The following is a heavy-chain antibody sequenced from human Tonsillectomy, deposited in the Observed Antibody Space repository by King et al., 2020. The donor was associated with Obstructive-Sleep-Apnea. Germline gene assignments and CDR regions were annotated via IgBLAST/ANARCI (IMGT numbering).Heavy chain of an antibody. D-gene: IGHD2/OR15-2a*01. CDR3: ARXVGQYXXGNXXPX. CDR1: GYTFTDYD. CDR2: MNPYSGNT. V-gene: IGHV1-8*01. Sequence: HVQLVESGAEVKKPGASVKVSCKASGYTFTDYDINWVRQATGQGLEWMGWMNPYSGNTGYAQKFQGRVTMTRNTSISTAYMELSNLRSEDTAVYYCARXVGQYXXGNXXPXWGQGTPVTVSS. J-gene: IGHJ4*02.